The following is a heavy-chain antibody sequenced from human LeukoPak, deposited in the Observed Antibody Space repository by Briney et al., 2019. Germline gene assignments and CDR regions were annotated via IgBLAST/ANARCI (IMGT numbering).Heavy chain of an antibody. CDR1: GFTFSSYT. D-gene: IGHD4-17*01. CDR2: ISSSSSYI. V-gene: IGHV3-21*01. J-gene: IGHJ3*02. Sequence: GGSLRLSCAASGFTFSSYTMNWVRQAPGKGLEWVSSISSSSSYIYYADSVKGRFTISRDNAKNSLYLQMNSLRAEDTAVYYCARDPPYGDYGNDAFDIWGQGTMVTVSS. CDR3: ARDPPYGDYGNDAFDI.